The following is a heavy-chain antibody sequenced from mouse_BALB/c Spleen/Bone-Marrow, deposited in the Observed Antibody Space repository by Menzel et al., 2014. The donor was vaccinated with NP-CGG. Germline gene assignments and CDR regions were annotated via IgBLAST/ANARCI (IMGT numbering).Heavy chain of an antibody. V-gene: IGHV7-3*02. Sequence: EVKVEESGGGLVQPGGSLRLSCATSGFTFTDYYMNWVRQPPGKALEWLGFIRNKAYSYTTEYSASVKGRFSISRDNSQSILYLQMNTLGAEDSATYYCARDMGGLLFDYWGQGTTLTVSS. D-gene: IGHD2-3*01. CDR3: ARDMGGLLFDY. J-gene: IGHJ2*01. CDR1: GFTFTDYY. CDR2: IRNKAYSYTT.